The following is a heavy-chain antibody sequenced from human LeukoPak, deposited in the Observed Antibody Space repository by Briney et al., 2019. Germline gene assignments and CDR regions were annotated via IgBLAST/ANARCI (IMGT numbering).Heavy chain of an antibody. V-gene: IGHV4-39*01. CDR1: SSSIRSSSYH. CDR3: ARLTGRDTSDWPYFHY. J-gene: IGHJ4*01. D-gene: IGHD2-2*01. CDR2: IHYSGST. Sequence: SETLSLTCTVSSSSIRSSSYHWGWVRQPPGKGLEWIGNIHYSGSTSYNPSLKSRVTLSVDTSKNQFSLKLSSVTAADTAVFYCARLTGRDTSDWPYFHYWGQGALVTVSS.